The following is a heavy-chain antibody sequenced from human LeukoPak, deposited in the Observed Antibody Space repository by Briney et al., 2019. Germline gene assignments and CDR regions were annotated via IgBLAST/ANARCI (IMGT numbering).Heavy chain of an antibody. CDR1: GFTFSSYS. J-gene: IGHJ4*02. Sequence: KPGGSLRLSCAASGFTFSSYSMNWVRQAPGKGLEWVPSISSSSSYIYYADSVKGRFTISRDNAKNSLYLQMNSLRAEDTAVYYCATHDRDYSSSWYCFGYWGQGTLVTVSS. CDR2: ISSSSSYI. V-gene: IGHV3-21*01. D-gene: IGHD6-13*01. CDR3: ATHDRDYSSSWYCFGY.